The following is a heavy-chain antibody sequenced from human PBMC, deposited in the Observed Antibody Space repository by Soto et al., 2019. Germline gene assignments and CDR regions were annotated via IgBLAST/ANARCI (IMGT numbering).Heavy chain of an antibody. CDR3: ARNDPTTVTTHFDY. J-gene: IGHJ4*02. V-gene: IGHV4-59*08. CDR2: IYYSGST. D-gene: IGHD4-17*01. Sequence: SETLSLTCTVSGGSISSYYWSWIRQPPGKGLEWIGYIYYSGSTNYNPSLKSRVTISVDTSKNQFSLKLSSVTAADTAVYYCARNDPTTVTTHFDYWGQGTLVTVSS. CDR1: GGSISSYY.